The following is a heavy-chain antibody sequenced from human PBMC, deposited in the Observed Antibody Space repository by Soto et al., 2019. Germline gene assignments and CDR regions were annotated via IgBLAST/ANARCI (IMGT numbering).Heavy chain of an antibody. CDR3: ARVKLVRGAIPTNWFDP. Sequence: SETLSLTCTVSGGSISSYYWSWIRQPPGKGLEWIGYIYYSGSTNYNPSLKSRVTISVDTSKNQFSLKLSSVTAADTAVYYCARVKLVRGAIPTNWFDPWGQGTLVTVSS. CDR2: IYYSGST. V-gene: IGHV4-59*01. CDR1: GGSISSYY. D-gene: IGHD3-10*01. J-gene: IGHJ5*02.